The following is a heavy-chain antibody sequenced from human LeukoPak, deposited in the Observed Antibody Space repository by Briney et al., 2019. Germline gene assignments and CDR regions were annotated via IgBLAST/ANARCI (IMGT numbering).Heavy chain of an antibody. CDR2: IGDTT. D-gene: IGHD1-26*01. V-gene: IGHV3-23*01. J-gene: IGHJ4*02. CDR3: AKAYAFVGANYFDY. CDR1: GFTFSTYA. Sequence: PGGSLRLSCAASGFTFSTYAMSWVRQAPGKGLEWVSAIGDTTYYADSVKGRFTISRDNPKNTLYLQMDNLRAEDAAIYYCAKAYAFVGANYFDYWGQGTLVTVSS.